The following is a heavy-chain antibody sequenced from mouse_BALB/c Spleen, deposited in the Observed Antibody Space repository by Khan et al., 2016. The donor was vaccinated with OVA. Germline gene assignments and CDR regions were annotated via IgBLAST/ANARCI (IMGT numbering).Heavy chain of an antibody. CDR3: ARWLLPLDY. D-gene: IGHD2-3*01. CDR2: IDPANGNT. V-gene: IGHV14-3*02. J-gene: IGHJ2*01. Sequence: EVQLQESGAELVKPGASVKLSCTTSAFNIKDTYIHWVFQRPEQGLEWIGRIDPANGNTKYDPKFQGKVTITADTSSNTAYLQLSSLTSEDTAVYYCARWLLPLDYWGQGTTLTVSS. CDR1: AFNIKDTY.